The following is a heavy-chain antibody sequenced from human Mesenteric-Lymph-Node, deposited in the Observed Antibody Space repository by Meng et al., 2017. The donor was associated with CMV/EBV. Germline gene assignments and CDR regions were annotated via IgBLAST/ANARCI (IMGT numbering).Heavy chain of an antibody. CDR1: GFTFSDYY. J-gene: IGHJ5*02. V-gene: IGHV3-11*01. Sequence: GESLKISCAASGFTFSDYYMSWIRQAPGKGLEWVSYISSSGSTIYYADSVKGRFTISRDNAKSSLYLQMNSLRAEDTAVYYCARVTTSTSWSWRSAWFDPWGQGTLVTVSS. D-gene: IGHD2-2*01. CDR2: ISSSGSTI. CDR3: ARVTTSTSWSWRSAWFDP.